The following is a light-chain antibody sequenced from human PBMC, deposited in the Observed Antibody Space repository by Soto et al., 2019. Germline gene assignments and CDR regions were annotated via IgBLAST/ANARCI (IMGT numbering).Light chain of an antibody. J-gene: IGKJ1*01. CDR3: QQYNNWPRT. V-gene: IGKV3-15*01. CDR1: QSVSSN. Sequence: DTVMTQSPATLSGSPGERATLSCRASQSVSSNLAWYQQKPGQAPRLLIYGASTRATGIPARFSGSGSGTEFTLTISRLQSEDFAVYYCQQYNNWPRTFGQGTKVDIK. CDR2: GAS.